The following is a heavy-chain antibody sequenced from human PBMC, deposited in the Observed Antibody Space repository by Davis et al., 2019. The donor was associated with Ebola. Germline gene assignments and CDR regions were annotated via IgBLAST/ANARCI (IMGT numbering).Heavy chain of an antibody. CDR2: FYRGGST. J-gene: IGHJ4*02. Sequence: MPSETLSLTCAVSGYSLSNDCYWGWIRQPPGKELEWIGSFYRGGSTFYNASLRSRVTLSVDTSKNQFSLNLSSVTAADTAVYYCAKLYSGTSPVGYWGQGTLVTVSS. V-gene: IGHV4-38-2*01. D-gene: IGHD1-26*01. CDR3: AKLYSGTSPVGY. CDR1: GYSLSNDCY.